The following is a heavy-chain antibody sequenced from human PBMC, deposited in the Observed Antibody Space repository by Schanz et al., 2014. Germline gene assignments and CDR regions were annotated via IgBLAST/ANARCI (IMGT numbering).Heavy chain of an antibody. D-gene: IGHD5-12*01. V-gene: IGHV1-2*02. CDR2: ISANSGGT. CDR1: GYTFTDYY. J-gene: IGHJ4*02. Sequence: QVQLVQSGAEVKKPGASVKVSCKASGYTFTDYYIHWVRQAPGQGLEWMGWISANSGGTNYAQKLQGRVTMTTDTSTSTSYMELTSLRVDDTAVYYCARDFSAYVGNYFDYWGQGTLVTVSS. CDR3: ARDFSAYVGNYFDY.